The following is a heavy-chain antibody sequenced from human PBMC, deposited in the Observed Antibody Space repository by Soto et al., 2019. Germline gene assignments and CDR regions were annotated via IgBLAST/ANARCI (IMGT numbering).Heavy chain of an antibody. V-gene: IGHV1-3*01. D-gene: IGHD3-3*01. CDR3: ARKGEWGFLEWLLGDPYYMDV. CDR1: GYTFTSYA. CDR2: INAGNGNT. Sequence: ASVKVSCKASGYTFTSYAMHWVRQAPGQRLEWMGWINAGNGNTKYSQKFQGRVTITRDTSASTAYMELSSLRSEDTAVYYCARKGEWGFLEWLLGDPYYMDVWGKGTTVTVSS. J-gene: IGHJ6*03.